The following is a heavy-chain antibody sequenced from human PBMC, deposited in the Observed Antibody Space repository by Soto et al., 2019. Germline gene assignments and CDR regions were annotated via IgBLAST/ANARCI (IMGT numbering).Heavy chain of an antibody. CDR3: ARVEVQQLVPSDAFDI. J-gene: IGHJ3*02. Sequence: SETLSLTCTVSGGSISSYYWSWIRQPAGKGLEWIGRIYTSGSANYNPSLKSRVTMSVDTSKNQFSLKLSSVTAADTAVYYCARVEVQQLVPSDAFDIWGQGTMVTVSS. CDR1: GGSISSYY. CDR2: IYTSGSA. V-gene: IGHV4-4*07. D-gene: IGHD6-13*01.